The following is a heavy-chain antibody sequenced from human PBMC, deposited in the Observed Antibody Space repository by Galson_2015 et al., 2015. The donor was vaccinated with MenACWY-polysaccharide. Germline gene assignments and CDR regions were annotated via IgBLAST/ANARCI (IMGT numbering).Heavy chain of an antibody. D-gene: IGHD3-16*01. CDR1: GFSFSDYN. V-gene: IGHV3-21*01. J-gene: IGHJ4*02. CDR3: ARDTGGSDY. CDR2: ISSSASYI. Sequence: SLRLSCAASGFSFSDYNMNWVRQAPGKGLEWVSIISSSASYIYYADSVKGRFTISRDNAKNSLYLQMNSLRAEDTAIYYCARDTGGSDYWGQATLVTVSS.